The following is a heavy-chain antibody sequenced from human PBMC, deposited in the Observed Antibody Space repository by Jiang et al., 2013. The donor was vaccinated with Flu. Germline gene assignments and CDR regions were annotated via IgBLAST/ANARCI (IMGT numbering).Heavy chain of an antibody. CDR3: AADDTTVLE. J-gene: IGHJ4*02. CDR2: IVVGSGKT. D-gene: IGHD1-1*01. Sequence: PGTSVKVSCKASGFTFSNSAMQWVRLARGRRLELIGWIVVGSGKTNYAQKFQERVAITRDMSRSTAYLELSSLRSEDTAVYYCAADDTTVLEWGQGTLVTVSS. CDR1: GFTFSNSA. V-gene: IGHV1-58*02.